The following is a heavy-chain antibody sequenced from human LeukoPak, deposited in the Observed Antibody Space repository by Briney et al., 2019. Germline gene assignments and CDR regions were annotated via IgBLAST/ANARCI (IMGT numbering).Heavy chain of an antibody. CDR2: ISAYNGNT. CDR1: GYTFTSYG. CDR3: ARDRSPEAYRPPFDL. D-gene: IGHD1-14*01. Sequence: GASVKVSCKASGYTFTSYGISWVRQAPGQGLEWMGWISAYNGNTNYAQKFQGRVTITADKSTSTAYMELSSLRSEDTAVYYCARDRSPEAYRPPFDLWGRGTLVTVSS. V-gene: IGHV1-18*01. J-gene: IGHJ2*01.